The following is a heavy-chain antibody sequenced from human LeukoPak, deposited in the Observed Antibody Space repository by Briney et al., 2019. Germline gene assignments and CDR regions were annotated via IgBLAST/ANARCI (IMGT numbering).Heavy chain of an antibody. CDR2: ISFDGSNK. J-gene: IGHJ4*02. Sequence: GRSLRLSCAASGFTFSSYGMHWVRQAPGKGLGWVAVISFDGSNKYYADSVKGRFTISRDNSKDTLYLQMNSLRAEDTAVYYCAKGDYYDSSGYYYWSRYFDYWGPRTLVTVSS. CDR3: AKGDYYDSSGYYYWSRYFDY. V-gene: IGHV3-30*18. D-gene: IGHD3-22*01. CDR1: GFTFSSYG.